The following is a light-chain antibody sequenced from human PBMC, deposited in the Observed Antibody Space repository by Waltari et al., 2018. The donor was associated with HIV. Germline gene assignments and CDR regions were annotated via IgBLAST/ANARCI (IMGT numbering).Light chain of an antibody. CDR3: AAWDDSLNGYV. V-gene: IGLV1-44*01. CDR1: TTNSGTKS. J-gene: IGLJ1*01. Sequence: QYVLTQPLSASGSPGHRVTTACSGSTTNSGTKSVYWYQPLPETAPKLLIFRNNQRPSGVPDRFSGSKSGTSASLAISGLQSEDEADYYCAAWDDSLNGYVFGTGTTVTVL. CDR2: RNN.